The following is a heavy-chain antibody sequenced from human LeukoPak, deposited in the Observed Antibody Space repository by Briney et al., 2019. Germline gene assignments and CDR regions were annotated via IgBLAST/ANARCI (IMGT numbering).Heavy chain of an antibody. J-gene: IGHJ3*02. V-gene: IGHV1-2*02. CDR1: GYTFTGYY. CDR3: ARVFTIFGVVILHDAFDI. D-gene: IGHD3-3*01. Sequence: ASVKVSCKASGYTFTGYYMHWVRQAPGQGLEWMGWINPNSGGTNYAQKFQGRVTMTRDTSISTAYMELSRLRSDDTAVYYCARVFTIFGVVILHDAFDIWGQWTMVTVSS. CDR2: INPNSGGT.